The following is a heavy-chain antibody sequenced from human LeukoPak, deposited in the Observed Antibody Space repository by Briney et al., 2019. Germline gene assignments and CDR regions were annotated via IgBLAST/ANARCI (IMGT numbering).Heavy chain of an antibody. V-gene: IGHV3-7*03. Sequence: PGGSPRLSCAASGFTFSSYWMSWVRQAPGKGLEWVANIKQDGSEKYYVDSVKGRFTISRDNAKNSLYLQMNSLRAEDTAVYYCARGHDFWMAHAFDIWGQGTMVTVSS. CDR2: IKQDGSEK. CDR3: ARGHDFWMAHAFDI. J-gene: IGHJ3*02. CDR1: GFTFSSYW. D-gene: IGHD3-3*01.